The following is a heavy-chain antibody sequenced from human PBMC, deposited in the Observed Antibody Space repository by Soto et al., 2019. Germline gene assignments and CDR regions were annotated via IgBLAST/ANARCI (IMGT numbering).Heavy chain of an antibody. CDR2: IYHGGST. CDR1: GVTISTYY. J-gene: IGHJ5*02. V-gene: IGHV4-59*08. CDR3: ARVGPWVPYYYDSSPYTFENWFDP. D-gene: IGHD3-22*01. Sequence: SETLSLTCAVSGVTISTYYWSWIRQPPGKGLEWIGSIYHGGSTYYNPSLNSRVTLSIDMTNNHVSLILNSVTAADTAVYYCARVGPWVPYYYDSSPYTFENWFDPWGQGTLVTVSS.